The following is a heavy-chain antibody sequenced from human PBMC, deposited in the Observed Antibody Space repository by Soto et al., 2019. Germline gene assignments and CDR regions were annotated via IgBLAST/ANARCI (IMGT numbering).Heavy chain of an antibody. V-gene: IGHV3-30-3*01. Sequence: LSLSCAASGFTFSSYAMHWVRQAPGKGLEWVAVISYDGSNKYYADSVKGRFTISRDNSKNTLYLQMNSLRAEDTAVYYCARDYDFWSGYSFDYWGQGTLVTVSS. CDR2: ISYDGSNK. CDR1: GFTFSSYA. CDR3: ARDYDFWSGYSFDY. J-gene: IGHJ4*02. D-gene: IGHD3-3*01.